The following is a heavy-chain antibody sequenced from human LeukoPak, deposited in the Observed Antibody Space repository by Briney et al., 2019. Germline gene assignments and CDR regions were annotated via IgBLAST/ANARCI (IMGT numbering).Heavy chain of an antibody. V-gene: IGHV1-18*01. CDR3: ARDGQTYYDFWSGHHYYMDV. Sequence: ASVKVSCXASGYTFTSYGISWVRQARGQGLEWMEWISAYNGNTNYAQKLQGRVTMTTDTSTSTAYMELRSLRSDDTAVYYCARDGQTYYDFWSGHHYYMDVWGKGTTVTVSS. J-gene: IGHJ6*03. CDR2: ISAYNGNT. D-gene: IGHD3-3*01. CDR1: GYTFTSYG.